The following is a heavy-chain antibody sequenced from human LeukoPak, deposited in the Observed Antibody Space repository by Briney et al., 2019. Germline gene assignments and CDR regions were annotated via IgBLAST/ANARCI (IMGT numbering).Heavy chain of an antibody. V-gene: IGHV3-33*06. CDR3: AKALYGGHDY. J-gene: IGHJ4*02. CDR2: IWYDGSNK. D-gene: IGHD4-23*01. CDR1: GFTFSSYG. Sequence: GRSLRLSCAASGFTFSSYGMHWVRQAPGKGLEWVAVIWYDGSNKYYADSVKGRFTISRDNSKNTLSLQMNSLRAEDTAVYYCAKALYGGHDYWGQGTLVTVSS.